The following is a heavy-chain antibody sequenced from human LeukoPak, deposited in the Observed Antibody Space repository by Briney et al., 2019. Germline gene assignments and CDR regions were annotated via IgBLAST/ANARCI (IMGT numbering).Heavy chain of an antibody. CDR3: ARAIFGVVISSSDP. V-gene: IGHV3-21*01. Sequence: GGSLRLSCAASGFTFSSYSMNWVRQAPGKGLEWVSSISSSSSYIYYADSVKGRFTIPRDNAKNSLYLQMNSLRAEDTAVYYCARAIFGVVISSSDPWGQGTLVTVSS. CDR2: ISSSSSYI. CDR1: GFTFSSYS. J-gene: IGHJ5*02. D-gene: IGHD3-3*01.